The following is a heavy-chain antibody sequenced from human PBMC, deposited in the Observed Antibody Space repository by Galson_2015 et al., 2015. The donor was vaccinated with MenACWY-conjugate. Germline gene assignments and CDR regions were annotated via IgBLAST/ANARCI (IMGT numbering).Heavy chain of an antibody. J-gene: IGHJ4*02. CDR3: ARGFSSSWYIVGY. Sequence: SLRLSCAASGFTFISYPMHWVRQAPGKGLEWVAVISSDGSDKFYADSVKGRFTISRDNPKNTLYLQMDSLRPEDTAVYYCARGFSSSWYIVGYWGQGTLVTVSS. D-gene: IGHD6-13*01. CDR1: GFTFISYP. V-gene: IGHV3-30*04. CDR2: ISSDGSDK.